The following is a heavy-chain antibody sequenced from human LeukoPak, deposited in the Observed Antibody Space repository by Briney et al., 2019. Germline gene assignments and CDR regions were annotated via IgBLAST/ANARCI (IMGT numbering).Heavy chain of an antibody. Sequence: GSLRLSCAASGFTFSSYGMSWVRQAPGKGLEWIGSNSGSTHDNPSPKSRVTISVDTSKNQFSLKLSSVTAADTAVYYCARDGEMATIENYFDYWGQGALVTVSS. V-gene: IGHV4-38-2*02. D-gene: IGHD5-24*01. CDR2: NSGST. CDR3: ARDGEMATIENYFDY. J-gene: IGHJ4*02. CDR1: GFTFSSYG.